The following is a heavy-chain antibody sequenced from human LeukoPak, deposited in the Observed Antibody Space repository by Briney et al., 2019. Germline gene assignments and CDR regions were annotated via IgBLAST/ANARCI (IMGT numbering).Heavy chain of an antibody. D-gene: IGHD3-22*01. J-gene: IGHJ4*02. V-gene: IGHV1-18*01. CDR2: ISAYNGNT. CDR1: GYTFTSYG. Sequence: GASVKVSCKASGYTFTSYGISWVRQAPGQGLEWMGWISAYNGNTNYAQKLQGRVTMTTDTSTSTAYMELRSLRSDDTAVYYCAREGDLNYDSSGYFDYWGQGTLVTVSS. CDR3: AREGDLNYDSSGYFDY.